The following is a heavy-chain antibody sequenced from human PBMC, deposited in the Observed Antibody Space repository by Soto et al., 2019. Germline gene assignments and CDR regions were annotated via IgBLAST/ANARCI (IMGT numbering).Heavy chain of an antibody. CDR2: IYWDDDK. J-gene: IGHJ5*02. Sequence: QITLKESGPTLVRPTQTLTLTCTFSGFSLSTTGVGVGWIRQPPGKALEWLALIYWDDDKRYSPSLKSRLTITKDTSKNEVILTMTNMDTVDTATDSCAQSLRGYGFGRERANYFDPLGQGTLVTVSS. V-gene: IGHV2-5*02. D-gene: IGHD3-10*01. CDR3: AQSLRGYGFGRERANYFDP. CDR1: GFSLSTTGVG.